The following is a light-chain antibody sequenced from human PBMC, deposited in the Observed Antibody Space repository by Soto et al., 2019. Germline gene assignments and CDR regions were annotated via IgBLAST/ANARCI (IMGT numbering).Light chain of an antibody. CDR3: CSFAGSYSYV. Sequence: QSALTQPRSVSGSPGQSVTISCTGTSXDVGRYDYVSWYQQYPGEAPKLIIYDVTERPSGVPDRFSGSKSGNTASLTISGLRAEDEAAYSCCSFAGSYSYVFGSGTKVTVL. V-gene: IGLV2-11*01. CDR1: SXDVGRYDY. J-gene: IGLJ1*01. CDR2: DVT.